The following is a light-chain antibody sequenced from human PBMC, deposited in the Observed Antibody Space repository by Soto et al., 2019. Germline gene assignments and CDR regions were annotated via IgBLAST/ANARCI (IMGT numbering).Light chain of an antibody. V-gene: IGLV2-14*01. CDR3: SSYTSSSTLYV. CDR2: DVS. J-gene: IGLJ1*01. CDR1: SSDVGGYNY. Sequence: QSVLTQPASVSGSPGQSITISCTGTSSDVGGYNYVSWYQQHPGKAPKLMIYDVSNRPSGVSNRFSGSKSGNTASLTISGLQAEYEADYYCSSYTSSSTLYVFGTGTKLTLL.